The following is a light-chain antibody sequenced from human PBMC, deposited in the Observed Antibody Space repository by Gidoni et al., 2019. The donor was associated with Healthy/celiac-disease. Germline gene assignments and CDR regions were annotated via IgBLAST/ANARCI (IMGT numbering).Light chain of an antibody. J-gene: IGKJ4*01. CDR3: QQNSSYPFS. CDR2: AAS. Sequence: AIRMTQSPSSFSASTGDRSTITCPSSQGISSYLDWYQQKPGKAPKLLIYAASTLQSGVPSRCSGSGSRKDFTLTISWQQAEDVATYYCQQNSSYPFSFGGGTKVEIK. CDR1: QGISSY. V-gene: IGKV1-8*01.